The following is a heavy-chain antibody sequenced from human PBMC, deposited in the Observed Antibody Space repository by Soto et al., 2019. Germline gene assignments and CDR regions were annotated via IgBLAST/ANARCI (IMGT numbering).Heavy chain of an antibody. CDR1: GGSLSKYY. V-gene: IGHV4-4*07. CDR2: ISTSGHV. Sequence: SETLSLTCSVSGGSLSKYYWSWIRQPAGKGLEWIGRISTSGHVVSKVSLRSRLTMSVDMSNNHFSLKLTSVTAADTAVYYCARDNNDFWSPYPLAFDYWGQRALVTVSS. J-gene: IGHJ4*02. D-gene: IGHD3-3*01. CDR3: ARDNNDFWSPYPLAFDY.